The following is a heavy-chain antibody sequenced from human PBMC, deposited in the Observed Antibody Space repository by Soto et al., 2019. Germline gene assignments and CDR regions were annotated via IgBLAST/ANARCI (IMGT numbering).Heavy chain of an antibody. J-gene: IGHJ6*02. Sequence: QFQLVQSGAEVKKPGSSGRVSCRSSGDTFSSYIVNWLRLAPGRGLEWMGRAIPVLTTTDYAQNFRGRVTISADRSTNTVYLVLSSLRSDDTAVYYCARRRYCGYVSYHNHFYGMDVWGQGSLVTVAS. CDR1: GDTFSSYI. CDR3: ARRRYCGYVSYHNHFYGMDV. V-gene: IGHV1-69*08. CDR2: AIPVLTTT. D-gene: IGHD5-12*01.